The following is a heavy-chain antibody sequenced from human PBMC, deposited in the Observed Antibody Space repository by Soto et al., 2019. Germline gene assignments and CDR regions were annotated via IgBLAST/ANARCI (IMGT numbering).Heavy chain of an antibody. J-gene: IGHJ4*02. CDR3: ARDRDDYGSGNYYNRIDF. V-gene: IGHV1-69*01. D-gene: IGHD3-10*01. CDR2: IIPIFGTP. Sequence: QVQLVQSGAEVKKPGSSVKVSCKASGGIFSTYAISWLRQAHGQGLEWMGGIIPIFGTPNYAQRFQGRVTITADESTTTSYMELSRLKSEDTAVYYCARDRDDYGSGNYYNRIDFWGQGTLVTVS. CDR1: GGIFSTYA.